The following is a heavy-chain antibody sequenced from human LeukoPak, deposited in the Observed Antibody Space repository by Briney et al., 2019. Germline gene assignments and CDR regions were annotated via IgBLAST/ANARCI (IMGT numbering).Heavy chain of an antibody. J-gene: IGHJ3*02. D-gene: IGHD3-22*01. CDR2: ISYDGSNK. CDR1: GFTFSSYA. V-gene: IGHV3-30-3*01. Sequence: GGSLRLSCAASGFTFSSYAMHWVRQAPGKGLEWVAVISYDGSNKYYADSVKGRFTISRDNSKNTLYLQMNSLRAEDTAVYYCASYRITMIVVVLDAFDIWGQGTMITVSS. CDR3: ASYRITMIVVVLDAFDI.